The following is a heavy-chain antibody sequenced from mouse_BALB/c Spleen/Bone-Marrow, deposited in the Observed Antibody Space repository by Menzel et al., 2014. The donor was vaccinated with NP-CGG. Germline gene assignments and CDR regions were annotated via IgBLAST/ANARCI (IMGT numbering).Heavy chain of an antibody. J-gene: IGHJ1*01. Sequence: QVQLQQSGAEFVKPGASVKLSCKASGYTFTRYWMHWVKQRPGQGLEWIGEIDPSDSYSNYNQKFKGKATLTVDKSSSTTYMQLSSLTSEDSAVYYCARKGYGSSWYFDVWGAGTTVTVSS. CDR2: IDPSDSYS. CDR1: GYTFTRYW. D-gene: IGHD1-1*01. CDR3: ARKGYGSSWYFDV. V-gene: IGHV1-69*02.